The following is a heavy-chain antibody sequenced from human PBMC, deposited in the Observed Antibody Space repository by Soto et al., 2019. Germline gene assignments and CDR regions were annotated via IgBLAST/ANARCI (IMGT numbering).Heavy chain of an antibody. CDR2: IFYSGST. Sequence: QVQLQESGPGLVKPSETLSLTCTVSGGSISTYYWSWIRQPPGKGLEYIGYIFYSGSTNYNPSLKSRVTLPIDTSKYQFSLRLNSVTAADTAVYYCARTSRLGGYYYMHVWGKGATVTVSS. J-gene: IGHJ6*03. D-gene: IGHD3-16*01. V-gene: IGHV4-59*01. CDR1: GGSISTYY. CDR3: ARTSRLGGYYYMHV.